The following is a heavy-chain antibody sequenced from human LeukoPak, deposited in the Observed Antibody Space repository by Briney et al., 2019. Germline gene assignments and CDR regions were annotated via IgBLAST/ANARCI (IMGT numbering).Heavy chain of an antibody. Sequence: SETLSLTCAVYGGSFSGYYWSWIRQPPGKGLEWIGEINHSGSTNYNPSLKSRVTISVDTSKNQFSLKLSSVTAADTAVYYCARSGVRGVPYYYYYMDVWGKGTTVTISS. CDR1: GGSFSGYY. D-gene: IGHD3-10*01. J-gene: IGHJ6*03. CDR3: ARSGVRGVPYYYYYMDV. V-gene: IGHV4-34*01. CDR2: INHSGST.